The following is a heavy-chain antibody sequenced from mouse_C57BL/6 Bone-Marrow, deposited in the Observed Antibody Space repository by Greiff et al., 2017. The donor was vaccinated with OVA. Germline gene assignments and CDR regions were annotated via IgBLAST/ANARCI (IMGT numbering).Heavy chain of an antibody. CDR3: ARGGWFLFDY. CDR1: GYTFTSYW. D-gene: IGHD1-1*02. V-gene: IGHV1-52*01. CDR2: IDPYDSET. Sequence: QVQLQQSGAELVRPGSSVKLSCKASGYTFTSYWMHWVKQRPIQGLEWIGNIDPYDSETHYTQKFKDKATLTVDKTSSTAYMQLSSLTSEDSAVYSCARGGWFLFDYWGQGITLTVSS. J-gene: IGHJ2*01.